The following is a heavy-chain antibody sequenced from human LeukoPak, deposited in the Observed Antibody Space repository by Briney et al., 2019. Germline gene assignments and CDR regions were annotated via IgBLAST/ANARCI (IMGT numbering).Heavy chain of an antibody. V-gene: IGHV3-23*01. D-gene: IGHD4-17*01. CDR1: GFTFSSYA. J-gene: IGHJ4*02. CDR2: ISGGGDYT. Sequence: GGSLRLSCAASGFTFSSYAMSWVRQAPGKGLEWVSTISGGGDYTRYADSVQGRFTVSRDNSKNTVYLQMTSLRVEDTAVYYCAKDKRGGSDYVYFDYWGQGTLVTVSS. CDR3: AKDKRGGSDYVYFDY.